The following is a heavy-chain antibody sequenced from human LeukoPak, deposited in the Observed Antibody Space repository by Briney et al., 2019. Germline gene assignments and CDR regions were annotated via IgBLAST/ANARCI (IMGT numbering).Heavy chain of an antibody. CDR2: IYYSGST. CDR3: AAGLDGQWLVRPFDY. D-gene: IGHD6-19*01. J-gene: IGHJ4*02. Sequence: SETLSLTCTVSGGSISSGGYYWSWIRQHPGKGLEWIGYIYYSGSTYYNPSLKSRVTISADTSKNQFSLKLSSVTAADTAVYYCAAGLDGQWLVRPFDYWGQGTLVTVSS. V-gene: IGHV4-31*03. CDR1: GGSISSGGYY.